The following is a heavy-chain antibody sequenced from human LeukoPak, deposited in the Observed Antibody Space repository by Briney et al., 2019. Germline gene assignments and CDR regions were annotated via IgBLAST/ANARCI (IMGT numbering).Heavy chain of an antibody. D-gene: IGHD2-21*02. CDR1: GFTFSSYG. Sequence: GGSLRLSCAASGFTFSSYGMHWVRQAPGKGLEWVAVISYDGSNKYYADSVKGRFTISRDNSKNTLYLQMNSLRAEDTAVYYCAKALGPGVVTVYYYGMDVWGKGTTVTVSS. CDR3: AKALGPGVVTVYYYGMDV. J-gene: IGHJ6*04. V-gene: IGHV3-30*18. CDR2: ISYDGSNK.